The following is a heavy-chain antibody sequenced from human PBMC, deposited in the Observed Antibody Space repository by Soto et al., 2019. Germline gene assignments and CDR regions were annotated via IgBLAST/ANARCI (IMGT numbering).Heavy chain of an antibody. Sequence: PGGSLRLSCSASGFSFSDYAMSWVRQAPGKGLEWVSAISGSGGSTYYADSVKGRFTISRDNSKNTLYLQMNSLRAEDTAVYYCAKDCSGGSCYLDYWGQGTLVTVSS. D-gene: IGHD2-15*01. V-gene: IGHV3-23*01. J-gene: IGHJ4*02. CDR3: AKDCSGGSCYLDY. CDR2: ISGSGGST. CDR1: GFSFSDYA.